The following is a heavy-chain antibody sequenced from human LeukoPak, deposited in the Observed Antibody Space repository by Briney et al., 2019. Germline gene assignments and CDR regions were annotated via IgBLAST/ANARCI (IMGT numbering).Heavy chain of an antibody. D-gene: IGHD6-6*01. CDR2: ISSSSSYI. CDR3: ARGSIAARRVDY. V-gene: IGHV3-21*01. Sequence: GGSLRISCAASGFTFSSYSMNWVRQAPGKGLEWVSSISSSSSYIYYADSVRGRFTISRDNAKNSLYLQMNSLRAEDTAVYYCARGSIAARRVDYWGQGTLVTVSS. J-gene: IGHJ4*02. CDR1: GFTFSSYS.